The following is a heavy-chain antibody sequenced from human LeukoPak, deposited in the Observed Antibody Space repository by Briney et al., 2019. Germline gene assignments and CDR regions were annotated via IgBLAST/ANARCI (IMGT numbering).Heavy chain of an antibody. D-gene: IGHD3-10*01. J-gene: IGHJ4*02. V-gene: IGHV4-59*01. Sequence: SETLSLTCPVSGGSISSYYWSWIRQPPGKGLEWIGYIYYSGNTNYNPSLKRRVTISVDTSKNQFSLKLSSVTAADTAVYYCARDDYGSGILGYWGQGTLVTVSS. CDR1: GGSISSYY. CDR2: IYYSGNT. CDR3: ARDDYGSGILGY.